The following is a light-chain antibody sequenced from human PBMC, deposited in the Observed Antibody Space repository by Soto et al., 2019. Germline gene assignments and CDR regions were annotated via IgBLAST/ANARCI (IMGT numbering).Light chain of an antibody. V-gene: IGLV2-14*01. CDR1: SSDVGGYNH. Sequence: QSMLTQPASVSGSPGQSITISCTGTSSDVGGYNHVSWYQHSPGKAPKLILFAVSDRPSGVSHRFSGSKSGNTASLTISGLQADDEADYYCCSYTSLSTVVFGGGTQLTVL. CDR3: CSYTSLSTVV. J-gene: IGLJ2*01. CDR2: AVS.